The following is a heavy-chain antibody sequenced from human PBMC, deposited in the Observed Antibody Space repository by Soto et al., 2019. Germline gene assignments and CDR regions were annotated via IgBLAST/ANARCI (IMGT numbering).Heavy chain of an antibody. V-gene: IGHV3-7*01. Sequence: GGSLRLSCAASGFTFSSYWMSWVRQAPGKGLEWVASIKLDGSETYYVDSVKGRFTISRDNAKNSLSLQMNSLRAEDTAVYYCARPLGWRDALHIRGQGTMVTVSS. CDR2: IKLDGSET. J-gene: IGHJ3*02. D-gene: IGHD6-19*01. CDR1: GFTFSSYW. CDR3: ARPLGWRDALHI.